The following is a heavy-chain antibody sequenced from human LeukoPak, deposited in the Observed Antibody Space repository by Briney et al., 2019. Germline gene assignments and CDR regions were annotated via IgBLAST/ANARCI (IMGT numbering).Heavy chain of an antibody. D-gene: IGHD1-26*01. CDR3: ARDWSSGLGAAPGDY. CDR2: INPSGGST. CDR1: GYTFTSHY. Sequence: ASVKVSCKASGYTFTSHYMHWVRQAPGQGLEWMGIINPSGGSTGYTQKFQGRVTMTRDTSTNTVYMELSSLTSEDTGVYYCARDWSSGLGAAPGDYWGRETLVTVSS. J-gene: IGHJ4*02. V-gene: IGHV1-46*01.